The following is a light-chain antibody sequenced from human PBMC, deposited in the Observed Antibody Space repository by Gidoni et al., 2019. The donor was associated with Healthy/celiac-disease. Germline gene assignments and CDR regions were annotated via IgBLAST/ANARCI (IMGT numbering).Light chain of an antibody. CDR2: GAS. Sequence: EIVMTQSPATLSVSPGERATLSWMASEGVSSNLTWYQQKPGQAPRLLIYGASTRATGIPDRYSGSGSGTEFTLTISSLQSEDFAVYYCQQYNNWRPWTFGQGTKVEIK. CDR3: QQYNNWRPWT. J-gene: IGKJ1*01. CDR1: EGVSSN. V-gene: IGKV3-15*01.